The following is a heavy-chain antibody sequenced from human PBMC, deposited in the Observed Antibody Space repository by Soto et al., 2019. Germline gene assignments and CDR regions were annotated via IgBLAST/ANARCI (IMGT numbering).Heavy chain of an antibody. J-gene: IGHJ5*02. CDR1: GFTFSSYA. Sequence: PGGSLRLSCAASGFTFSSYAMSWVRQAPGKGLEWVSAISGSGGSTYYADSVKGRFTISRDNSKNTLYLQMNSLRAEDTAVYYCARWYYDFWSGYYKENWFDPWGQGTLVTVSS. CDR3: ARWYYDFWSGYYKENWFDP. CDR2: ISGSGGST. D-gene: IGHD3-3*01. V-gene: IGHV3-23*01.